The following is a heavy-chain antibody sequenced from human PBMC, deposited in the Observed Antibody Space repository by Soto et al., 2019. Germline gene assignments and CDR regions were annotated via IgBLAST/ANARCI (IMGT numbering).Heavy chain of an antibody. CDR2: IDWDDDK. J-gene: IGHJ4*02. V-gene: IGHV2-70*01. D-gene: IGHD3-16*01. CDR1: GFSLSTSGMC. CDR3: ARISAFRTPTYYFDS. Sequence: SGPTLVNPSHTLTLTCTFSGFSLSTSGMCVSWIRQPPGKALEWLALIDWDDDKYYSTSLKTRLTISKDTSKNQVVLTMTNMDPVDTATYYCARISAFRTPTYYFDSWGQGTLVTVS.